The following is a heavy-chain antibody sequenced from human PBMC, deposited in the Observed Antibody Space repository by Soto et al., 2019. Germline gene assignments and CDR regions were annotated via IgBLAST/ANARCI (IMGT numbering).Heavy chain of an antibody. Sequence: PSETLSLTCAVYGGSFSGYYWSWIRQPPGKGLEWIGEINHSGSTNYNPSLKSRVTISVGTSKNQFSLKLSSVTAADTAVYYCARGWLLFYHYMDVWGKGTTVTVSS. D-gene: IGHD3-3*01. V-gene: IGHV4-34*01. J-gene: IGHJ6*03. CDR1: GGSFSGYY. CDR3: ARGWLLFYHYMDV. CDR2: INHSGST.